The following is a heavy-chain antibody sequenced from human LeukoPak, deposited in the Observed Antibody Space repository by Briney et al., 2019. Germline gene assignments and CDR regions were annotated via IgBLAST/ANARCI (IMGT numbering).Heavy chain of an antibody. V-gene: IGHV1-2*02. CDR2: IKSNSGGI. D-gene: IGHD3-10*02. CDR1: GYTFTDYY. CDR3: AREPRINMSPDAFDF. J-gene: IGHJ3*01. Sequence: ASVTVSCTTSGYTFTDYYLHWVRQAPGQGLEWMGWIKSNSGGIHFSQKFQDRVSITRDMSINTVYMELSSLTSGDTAIYYCAREPRINMSPDAFDFWGQGTLVTVFS.